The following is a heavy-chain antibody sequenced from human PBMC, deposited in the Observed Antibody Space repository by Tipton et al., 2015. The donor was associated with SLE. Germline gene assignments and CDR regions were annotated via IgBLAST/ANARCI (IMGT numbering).Heavy chain of an antibody. V-gene: IGHV4-34*01. D-gene: IGHD1-26*01. CDR1: GGSLSDSY. J-gene: IGHJ4*02. Sequence: GLVKPSETLSLTCGVYGGSLSDSYWTWIRQPPGKGLEWIGEIDDSGNTNYYPPLKSRVTISVDTSKNHFSLKLNSVTAADTAVYYCARDWEGRWELHLGIWVYWGQGTLVTVSS. CDR3: ARDWEGRWELHLGIWVY. CDR2: IDDSGNT.